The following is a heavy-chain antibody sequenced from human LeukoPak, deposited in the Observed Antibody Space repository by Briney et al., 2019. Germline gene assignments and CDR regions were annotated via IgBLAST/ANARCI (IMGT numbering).Heavy chain of an antibody. D-gene: IGHD3-10*01. V-gene: IGHV1-2*02. CDR1: GYTFTGYF. Sequence: ASVKVSCKASGYTFTGYFIHWVRQAPGQGLEWVAWINPNSGDTNYAQELRGRVTLTGDTSISTAYMELSRLRSDDTAVFYCARDWPMVRGHIAPTLDYWGQGTLVTVSS. CDR2: INPNSGDT. J-gene: IGHJ4*02. CDR3: ARDWPMVRGHIAPTLDY.